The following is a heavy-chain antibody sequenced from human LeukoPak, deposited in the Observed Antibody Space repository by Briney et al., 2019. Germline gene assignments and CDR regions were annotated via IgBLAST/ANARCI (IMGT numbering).Heavy chain of an antibody. Sequence: SETLSLTCTVSGGSISSSSYYWSWIRQPPGKGLEWIGEINHSGSTNYNPSLKSRVTIPVDTSKNQFSLKLSSVTAADTAVYYCARSLLSSSPFRYWGQGTLVTVSS. D-gene: IGHD6-6*01. V-gene: IGHV4-39*07. CDR3: ARSLLSSSPFRY. CDR1: GGSISSSSYY. J-gene: IGHJ4*02. CDR2: INHSGST.